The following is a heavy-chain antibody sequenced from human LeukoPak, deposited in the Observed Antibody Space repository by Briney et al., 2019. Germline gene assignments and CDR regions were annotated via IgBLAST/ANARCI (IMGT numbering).Heavy chain of an antibody. V-gene: IGHV4-4*07. CDR3: ARGVAVAGPLYYFYYYMDV. Sequence: ASETLSLTCTVSGGSISSYYWSWIRQPAGKGLEWIGRIYTSGSTYYNPSLKSRVTMSVDTSKNQFSLKLSSVTAADTAVYYCARGVAVAGPLYYFYYYMDVWGKGTTVTVSS. J-gene: IGHJ6*03. CDR2: IYTSGST. D-gene: IGHD6-19*01. CDR1: GGSISSYY.